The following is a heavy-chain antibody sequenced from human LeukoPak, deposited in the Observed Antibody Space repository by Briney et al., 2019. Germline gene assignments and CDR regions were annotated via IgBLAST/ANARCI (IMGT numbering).Heavy chain of an antibody. D-gene: IGHD7-27*01. CDR1: GYTFTSYG. CDR2: ISAYNGNT. Sequence: ASVKFACKASGYTFTSYGISWVRQAPGQGLEWMGWISAYNGNTNYAQKLQGRVTMTTDTSTSTAYMELRSLRSDDTAVYYCARDPEANWGQGSNWFDPWGQGTLVTVSS. V-gene: IGHV1-18*01. J-gene: IGHJ5*02. CDR3: ARDPEANWGQGSNWFDP.